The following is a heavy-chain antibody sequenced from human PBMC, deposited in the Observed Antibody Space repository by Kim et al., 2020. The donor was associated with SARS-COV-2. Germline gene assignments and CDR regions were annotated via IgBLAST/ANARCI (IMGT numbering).Heavy chain of an antibody. J-gene: IGHJ4*02. V-gene: IGHV4-59*13. CDR1: GGSISSFY. CDR2: IYYSGNT. Sequence: SETLSLTCTVSGGSISSFYWSWIRQPPGKGLEWIGYIYYSGNTYYNPSLKSRVTISVDMSKNQFSLKLSSVTAADTAVYYCARAGHISSGVIDHWGQRTLVTDSS. CDR3: ARAGHISSGVIDH. D-gene: IGHD6-25*01.